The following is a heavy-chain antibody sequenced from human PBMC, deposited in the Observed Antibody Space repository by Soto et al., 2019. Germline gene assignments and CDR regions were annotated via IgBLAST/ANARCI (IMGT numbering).Heavy chain of an antibody. CDR1: GFTFDDYA. V-gene: IGHV3-9*01. D-gene: IGHD2-15*01. CDR2: ISWNSGSI. CDR3: AKDPGYCSGGSCYSLMDV. Sequence: PGGSLRLSCVASGFTFDDYAMHWVRQAPGKGLEWVSGISWNSGSIGYADSVKGRFTISRDNAKNSLYLQMNSLRAEDTALYYCAKDPGYCSGGSCYSLMDVWGKGTTVTVSS. J-gene: IGHJ6*03.